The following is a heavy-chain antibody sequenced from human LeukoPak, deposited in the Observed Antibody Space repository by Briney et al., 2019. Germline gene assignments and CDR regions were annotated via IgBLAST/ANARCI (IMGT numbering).Heavy chain of an antibody. CDR3: ARVVYGDYAGDIYNWFDP. CDR1: DGSINSFY. CDR2: IYYSGST. Sequence: AETLSLTCTVSDGSINSFYWSRIRQPPGKGLEWIGYIYYSGSTYNPSLKSRVTMSVDTSKNQFSLKLSSVTAADTAVYYCARVVYGDYAGDIYNWFDPWGQGTQVTVSS. D-gene: IGHD4-17*01. J-gene: IGHJ5*02. V-gene: IGHV4-59*01.